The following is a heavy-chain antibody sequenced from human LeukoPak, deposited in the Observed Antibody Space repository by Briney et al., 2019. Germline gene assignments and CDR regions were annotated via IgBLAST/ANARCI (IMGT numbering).Heavy chain of an antibody. V-gene: IGHV3-9*01. J-gene: IGHJ4*02. Sequence: PGRSLRLSCAASGFTFGDNAMHWVRQAPGKGLEWVSGISWNSGNIGYADSVKGRFTISRDNAKNSLYLQMNSLRAEDTAVYYCARDRGIVLDYWGQGALVTVSS. CDR1: GFTFGDNA. D-gene: IGHD2-8*01. CDR3: ARDRGIVLDY. CDR2: ISWNSGNI.